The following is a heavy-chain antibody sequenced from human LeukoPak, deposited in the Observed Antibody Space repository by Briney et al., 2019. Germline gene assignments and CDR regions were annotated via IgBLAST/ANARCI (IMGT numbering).Heavy chain of an antibody. CDR2: IYHSGST. D-gene: IGHD6-13*01. CDR3: ARAYSSGWYFNWFDP. J-gene: IGHJ5*02. CDR1: GYSISSGYF. V-gene: IGHV4-38-2*02. Sequence: PSETLSLTCTVSGYSISSGYFWGWIRQPPGKGLEWIGTIYHSGSTYYNASLESRVTISVDTSKNQFSLKLSSVTAADTAVYYCARAYSSGWYFNWFDPWGQGTLVTVSS.